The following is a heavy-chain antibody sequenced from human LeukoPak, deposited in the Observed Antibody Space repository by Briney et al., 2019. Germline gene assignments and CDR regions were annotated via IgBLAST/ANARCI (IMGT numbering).Heavy chain of an antibody. CDR1: GFTFSSYW. V-gene: IGHV3-7*01. Sequence: GGSLRLSCATSGFTFSSYWMSRVRQAPGKGLEWVANIEEDGSEKYYVDSVKGRFTISRDNAKNSLYLQMNSLRAEDTAVYYCATGLFHFDYWGQGTLVTV. J-gene: IGHJ4*02. D-gene: IGHD2-21*01. CDR2: IEEDGSEK. CDR3: ATGLFHFDY.